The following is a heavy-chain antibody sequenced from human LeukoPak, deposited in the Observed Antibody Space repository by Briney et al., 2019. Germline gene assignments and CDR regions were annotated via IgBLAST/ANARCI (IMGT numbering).Heavy chain of an antibody. V-gene: IGHV1-18*01. CDR2: ISAYNGNT. D-gene: IGHD2-2*01. Sequence: ASVKVSCKASGYTFTSYGISWVRQAPGQGLEWMGWISAYNGNTNYAQKFQGRVTITADESTSTAYMELSSLRSEDTAVYYCARDCSSTSCPFDYWGQGTLVTVSS. J-gene: IGHJ4*02. CDR3: ARDCSSTSCPFDY. CDR1: GYTFTSYG.